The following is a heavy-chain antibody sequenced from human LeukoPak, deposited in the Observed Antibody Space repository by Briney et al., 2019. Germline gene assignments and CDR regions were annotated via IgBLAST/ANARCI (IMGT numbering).Heavy chain of an antibody. J-gene: IGHJ4*02. CDR3: AREVSSGWSLRGYYFDY. CDR2: IYYSGST. Sequence: PSETLALTCTVSGGSVSSGSYYWSWIRQPPGKGLEWIGHIYYSGSTNYNPSLKSRVTISVDTSKNQFSLKLSSVTAADTAVYYCAREVSSGWSLRGYYFDYWGQGTLVTVSS. CDR1: GGSVSSGSYY. V-gene: IGHV4-61*01. D-gene: IGHD6-19*01.